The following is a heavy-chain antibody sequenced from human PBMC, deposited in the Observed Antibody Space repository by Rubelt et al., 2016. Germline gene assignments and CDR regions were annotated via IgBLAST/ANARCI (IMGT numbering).Heavy chain of an antibody. V-gene: IGHV3-23*01. J-gene: IGHJ4*02. CDR3: AHSITMVHVPVGYFDY. D-gene: IGHD3-10*01. CDR1: GFTFSSYA. CDR2: ISGSGGST. Sequence: GGGVVQPGRSLRLSCAASGFTFSSYAMHWVRQAPGKGLEWVSAISGSGGSTYYADSVKGRFTISRDNSKNTLYLQMNSLRAEDTAVYYCAHSITMVHVPVGYFDYWGQGTLVTVSS.